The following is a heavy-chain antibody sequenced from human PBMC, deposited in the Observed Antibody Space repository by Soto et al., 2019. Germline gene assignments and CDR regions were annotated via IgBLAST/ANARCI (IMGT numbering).Heavy chain of an antibody. CDR2: VYYRGRS. J-gene: IGHJ4*02. V-gene: IGHV4-39*01. D-gene: IGHD2-8*01. CDR1: GGSVTNSSYY. Sequence: SETLSLTCTVSGGSVTNSSYYWGWIRQSPGKGLEWIGSVYYRGRSYSKSSVKSRVTISVDTSKNQFSLNLNSVTASDTAVYFCVSQRTSVLTQAYFDYWGPGALVTVSS. CDR3: VSQRTSVLTQAYFDY.